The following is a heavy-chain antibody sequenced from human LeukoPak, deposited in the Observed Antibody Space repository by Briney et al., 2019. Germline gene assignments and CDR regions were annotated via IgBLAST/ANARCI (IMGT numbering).Heavy chain of an antibody. CDR1: GYTFTDYH. CDR2: IIPYSGGI. CDR3: ARSEYFNDAFDI. D-gene: IGHD2/OR15-2a*01. V-gene: IGHV1-2*02. Sequence: ASVKVSCKASGYTFTDYHIHWVRQAPGQGLEWMGWIIPYSGGINYAQKFQGRVTMTRDTSISTAYMELSRLRSDDTAVYYCARSEYFNDAFDIWGQGTMVTVSS. J-gene: IGHJ3*02.